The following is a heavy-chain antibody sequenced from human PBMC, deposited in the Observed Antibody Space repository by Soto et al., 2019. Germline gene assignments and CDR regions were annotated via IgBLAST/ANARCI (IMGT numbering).Heavy chain of an antibody. CDR1: GGSISSGAYF. CDR2: IYKSGST. CDR3: ARESDYYDSSGSSFDY. J-gene: IGHJ4*02. D-gene: IGHD3-22*01. Sequence: SETLSLTCSVSGGSISSGAYFWTRIRQHPGKGLEWIGYIYKSGSTYYNPSLKSRLTISVDTSKNQFSLNLTSVTAADTAVYYCARESDYYDSSGSSFDYWGQGTLVTVSS. V-gene: IGHV4-31*03.